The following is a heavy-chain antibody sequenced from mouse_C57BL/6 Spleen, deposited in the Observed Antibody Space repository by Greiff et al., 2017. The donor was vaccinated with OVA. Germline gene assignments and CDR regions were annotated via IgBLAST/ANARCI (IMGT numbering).Heavy chain of an antibody. CDR3: AREGDGDGFDY. Sequence: QVQLQQSGPELVKPGASVKISCKASGYAFSSSWMNWVKQRPGKGLEWIGRIYPGDGDTNYNGKFKGKATLTADKSSSTAYMQLSSLTSEDSAVYFCAREGDGDGFDYWGQGTTLTVSS. V-gene: IGHV1-82*01. CDR1: GYAFSSSW. D-gene: IGHD3-3*01. CDR2: IYPGDGDT. J-gene: IGHJ2*01.